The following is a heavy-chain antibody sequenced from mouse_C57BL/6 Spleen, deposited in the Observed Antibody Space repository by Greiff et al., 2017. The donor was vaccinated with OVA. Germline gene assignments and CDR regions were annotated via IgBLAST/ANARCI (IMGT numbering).Heavy chain of an antibody. Sequence: QVQLQQPGAELVKPGASVKLSCKASGYTFTSYWLHWVKQRPGQGLEWIGMIHPNSGSTTYNEKFKSNATLTVDNSPSTAYMQLSSLTSEDSAVYYCAREKGIREAWFAYWGQGTLVTVSA. J-gene: IGHJ3*01. CDR1: GYTFTSYW. V-gene: IGHV1-64*01. CDR2: IHPNSGST. CDR3: AREKGIREAWFAY. D-gene: IGHD5-2*01.